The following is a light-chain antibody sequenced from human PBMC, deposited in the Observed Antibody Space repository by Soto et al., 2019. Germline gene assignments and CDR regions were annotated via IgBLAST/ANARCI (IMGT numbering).Light chain of an antibody. J-gene: IGKJ4*01. CDR3: HQRYSTPLT. Sequence: DIQMTQSPSSLSASVGDRVTITCRASQSISNSLNWYQQKPGKAPKLLIYAASSLQSGVPSRFSGSGSGTDFTLTINSLQPEDFGTYYCHQRYSTPLTFGGGTKVEI. CDR1: QSISNS. V-gene: IGKV1-39*01. CDR2: AAS.